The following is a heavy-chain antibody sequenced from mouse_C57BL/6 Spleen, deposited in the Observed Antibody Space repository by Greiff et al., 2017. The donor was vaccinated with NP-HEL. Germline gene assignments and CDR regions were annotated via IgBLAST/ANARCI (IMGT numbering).Heavy chain of an antibody. V-gene: IGHV1-58*01. J-gene: IGHJ1*03. CDR3: ARGNYYGSSDEWYFDV. CDR2: IYIGNGYT. Sequence: EVKLMESGAELVRPGSSVKMSCKTSGYTFTSYGINWVKQRPGQGLEWIGYIYIGNGYTEYNEKFKGKATLTSDTSSSTAYMQLSSLTSEDSAIYFCARGNYYGSSDEWYFDVWGTGTTVTVSS. D-gene: IGHD1-1*01. CDR1: GYTFTSYG.